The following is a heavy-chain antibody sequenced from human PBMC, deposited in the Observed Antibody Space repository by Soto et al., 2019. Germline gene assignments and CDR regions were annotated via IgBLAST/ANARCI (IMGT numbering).Heavy chain of an antibody. D-gene: IGHD6-13*01. Sequence: QVRLVQSGAEVKKPGASVKVSCKASGYSFTSYYLHWVRQAPGQGLEWMGIINPTDGRTTDAQNFATRATMTSDTSTSMVLAELSSVRSADTAGYYCARVLELGPSVFWGQGTLIAVSS. CDR1: GYSFTSYY. J-gene: IGHJ4*02. V-gene: IGHV1-46*01. CDR2: INPTDGRT. CDR3: ARVLELGPSVF.